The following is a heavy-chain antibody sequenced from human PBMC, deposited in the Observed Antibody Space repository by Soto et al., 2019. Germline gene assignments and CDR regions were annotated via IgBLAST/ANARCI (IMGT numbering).Heavy chain of an antibody. CDR3: TRDGDGRMTTNPYYYYGMDV. CDR2: VYYSGGA. J-gene: IGHJ6*02. Sequence: SETLSLTCTVSGGSISGYYWSWIRQPPGKGLEWIGNVYYSGGAKYNPSVKRRVSISVDTSKNQFSLNLSSVTAADTAVYYCTRDGDGRMTTNPYYYYGMDVWGPGVTVTVSS. CDR1: GGSISGYY. V-gene: IGHV4-59*01. D-gene: IGHD2-21*02.